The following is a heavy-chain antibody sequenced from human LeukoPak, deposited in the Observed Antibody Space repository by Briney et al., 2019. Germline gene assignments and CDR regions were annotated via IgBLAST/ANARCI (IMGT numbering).Heavy chain of an antibody. CDR2: ISSSGSTI. D-gene: IGHD6-19*01. CDR1: GFTFSSYE. Sequence: GGSLRLSCAASGFTFSSYEMNWVRQAPGKGLEWVSYISSSGSTIYYADSVKGRFTISRDSAKNSLYLQMNSLRVEDTAVYYCARGVRQWLLTYYFDSWGQGTLVTVSS. CDR3: ARGVRQWLLTYYFDS. V-gene: IGHV3-48*03. J-gene: IGHJ4*02.